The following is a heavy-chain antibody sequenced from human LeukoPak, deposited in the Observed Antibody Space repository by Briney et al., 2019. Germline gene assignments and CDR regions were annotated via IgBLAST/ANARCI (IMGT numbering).Heavy chain of an antibody. J-gene: IGHJ4*02. CDR1: GGSFSGYY. CDR2: INHSGST. D-gene: IGHD3-10*01. Sequence: SETLSLTCAVYGGSFSGYYWSWIRQPPGKGLEWIGEINHSGSTNYNPSLKSRVTIPVDTSKNQFSLKLSSVTAADTAVYYCARPYGSGPLGWGQGTLVTVSS. CDR3: ARPYGSGPLG. V-gene: IGHV4-34*01.